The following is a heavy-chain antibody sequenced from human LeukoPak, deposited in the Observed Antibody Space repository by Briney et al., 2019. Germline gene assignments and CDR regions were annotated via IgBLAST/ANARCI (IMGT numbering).Heavy chain of an antibody. D-gene: IGHD6-6*01. J-gene: IGHJ6*02. CDR3: ATAVIEYSSSFYYYYDGMDV. V-gene: IGHV1-69*04. CDR1: GGTFTSYA. Sequence: GASVKVSCKASGGTFTSYAISWVRHAPGQGLEWMGRIIPILGRANYAQKFQGRVTITSDKSTSTAYMELSSLRSEDTAVYYCATAVIEYSSSFYYYYDGMDVWGQGTTVTVS. CDR2: IIPILGRA.